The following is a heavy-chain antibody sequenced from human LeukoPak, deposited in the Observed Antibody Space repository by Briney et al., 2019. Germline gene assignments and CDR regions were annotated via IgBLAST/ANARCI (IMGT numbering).Heavy chain of an antibody. V-gene: IGHV1-18*01. CDR2: ISAYNGNT. CDR3: ARHSSGWTFFDY. Sequence: ASVKVSCKASGYTFTSYGISWVRQAPGQGLEWMGWISAYNGNTNYAQKLQGRVTMTTDTSTSTAYTELRSLRSDDTAVYYCARHSSGWTFFDYWGQGTLVTVSS. J-gene: IGHJ4*02. D-gene: IGHD6-19*01. CDR1: GYTFTSYG.